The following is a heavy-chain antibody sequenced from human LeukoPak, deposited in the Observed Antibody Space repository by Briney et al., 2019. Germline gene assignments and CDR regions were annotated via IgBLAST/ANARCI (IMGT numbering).Heavy chain of an antibody. D-gene: IGHD6-13*01. Sequence: SGTLSLTCTVSGGSISSYYWSWIRQPAGKGLEWIGRIYTSGSANYNPSLKSRVTMSVDTSKNQFSLRLSSVTAADTAVYYCARGGDSSSWSVDHWGQGTLVTVSS. V-gene: IGHV4-4*07. CDR2: IYTSGSA. CDR3: ARGGDSSSWSVDH. CDR1: GGSISSYY. J-gene: IGHJ4*02.